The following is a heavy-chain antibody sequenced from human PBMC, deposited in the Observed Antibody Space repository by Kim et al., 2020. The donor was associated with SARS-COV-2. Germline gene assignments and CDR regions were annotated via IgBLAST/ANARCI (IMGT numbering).Heavy chain of an antibody. V-gene: IGHV3-33*01. CDR1: GFTFSNFG. CDR2: IWRDGSKA. CDR3: ARVIENFNGYPSDF. J-gene: IGHJ4*02. D-gene: IGHD1-1*01. Sequence: GGSLRLSCAASGFTFSNFGMHWVRQARGKGLEWVAVIWRDGSKAYYADSVTGRFTVSREDYKDTLYLQMNSLRAEDTAIYYCARVIENFNGYPSDFWGQG.